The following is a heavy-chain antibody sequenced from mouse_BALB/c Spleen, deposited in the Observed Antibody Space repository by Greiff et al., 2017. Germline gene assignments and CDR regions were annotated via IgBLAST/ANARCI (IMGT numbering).Heavy chain of an antibody. CDR1: GYSFTSYW. Sequence: EVQLQQSGTVLARPGASVKMSCKASGYSFTSYWMHWVKQRPGQGLEWIGAIYPGNSDTSYNQKFKGKAKLTAVTSASTAYMELSSLTNEDSAVYYCTINWDRDYAMDYWGQGTSVTVSS. CDR3: TINWDRDYAMDY. CDR2: IYPGNSDT. J-gene: IGHJ4*01. V-gene: IGHV1-5*01. D-gene: IGHD4-1*02.